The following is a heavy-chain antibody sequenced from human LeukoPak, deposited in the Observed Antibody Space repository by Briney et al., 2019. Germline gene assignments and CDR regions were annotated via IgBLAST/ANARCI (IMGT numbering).Heavy chain of an antibody. CDR1: GFTFSRYW. Sequence: SGGSLRLSCAASGFTFSRYWMHWVRQAPGKGLVWVSRIESDGSSTSYADSVKGRFTISRDNAKNTLYLQMNSLRAEDRAVYYCATDPPALAGYFAYWGQGTLVTVSS. J-gene: IGHJ4*02. V-gene: IGHV3-74*01. CDR2: IESDGSST. D-gene: IGHD6-19*01. CDR3: ATDPPALAGYFAY.